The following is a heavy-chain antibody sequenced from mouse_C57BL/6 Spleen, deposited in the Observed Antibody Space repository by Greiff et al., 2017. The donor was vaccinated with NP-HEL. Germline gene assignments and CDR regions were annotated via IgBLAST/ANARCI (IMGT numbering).Heavy chain of an antibody. J-gene: IGHJ2*01. Sequence: VQLQQSGAELVMPGASVKLSCKASGYTFTSYWMHWVKQRPGQGLEWIGEIDPSDSYTNYNQKFKGKSTLTVDKSSSTAYMQLSSLTSEDSAVYYCARWTTVVPFDYWGQGTTLTVSS. D-gene: IGHD1-1*01. V-gene: IGHV1-69*01. CDR1: GYTFTSYW. CDR2: IDPSDSYT. CDR3: ARWTTVVPFDY.